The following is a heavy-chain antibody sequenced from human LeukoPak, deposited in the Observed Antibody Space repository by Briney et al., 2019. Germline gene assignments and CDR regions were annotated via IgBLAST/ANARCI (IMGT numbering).Heavy chain of an antibody. Sequence: LPGGSLRLSCAASGFTFSSYAMSWVRQAPGKGLEWVSAISGSGGSTYYADSVKGRFTISRDNSKNTLYLQMNSLRAEDTAVYYCAKAWLYYDSGGDDAFDIWGQGTMVTVSS. CDR2: ISGSGGST. CDR3: AKAWLYYDSGGDDAFDI. CDR1: GFTFSSYA. V-gene: IGHV3-23*01. D-gene: IGHD3-22*01. J-gene: IGHJ3*02.